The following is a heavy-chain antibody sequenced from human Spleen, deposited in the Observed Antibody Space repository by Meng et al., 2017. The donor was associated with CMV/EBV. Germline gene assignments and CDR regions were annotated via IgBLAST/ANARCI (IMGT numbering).Heavy chain of an antibody. CDR2: ISTDSTVV. D-gene: IGHD3-16*01. V-gene: IGHV3-21*01. Sequence: GESLKISCAASGYTFKNFWMHWVRQAPGKGLEWVSSISTDSTVVYYADSVKGRFTISRDNAKNSLYLQMNSLRADDTAIYYCAKDEGDPYWGQGTLVTVSS. CDR1: GYTFKNFW. J-gene: IGHJ4*02. CDR3: AKDEGDPY.